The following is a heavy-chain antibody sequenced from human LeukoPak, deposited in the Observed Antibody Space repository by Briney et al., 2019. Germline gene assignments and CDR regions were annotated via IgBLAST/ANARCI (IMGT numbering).Heavy chain of an antibody. D-gene: IGHD3-16*01. CDR1: GFTFSHYY. Sequence: GGSLRLSCAASGFTFSHYYMSWIRQAPGKGLEWVSYISSSGSTIYYADSVKGRFTISRDNAKNSLYLQMNSLRAEDTAVYHCASPINYDYVWGSYYSWGQGTLVTVSS. J-gene: IGHJ5*02. CDR2: ISSSGSTI. CDR3: ASPINYDYVWGSYYS. V-gene: IGHV3-11*04.